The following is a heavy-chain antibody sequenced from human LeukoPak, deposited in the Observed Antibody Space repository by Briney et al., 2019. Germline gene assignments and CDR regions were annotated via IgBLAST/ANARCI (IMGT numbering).Heavy chain of an antibody. CDR2: ISAGGDGT. CDR3: AKSLLTTATGTGRASV. Sequence: GSLRLSCAASTFSFSEYPMGWVRQAPGKGLEWVSGISAGGDGTYYADPVKGRFTISRGNSKNALFLQMNSLRAEDTAKYYCAKSLLTTATGTGRASVWGQGTMVTVSS. D-gene: IGHD1-1*01. J-gene: IGHJ3*01. CDR1: TFSFSEYP. V-gene: IGHV3-23*01.